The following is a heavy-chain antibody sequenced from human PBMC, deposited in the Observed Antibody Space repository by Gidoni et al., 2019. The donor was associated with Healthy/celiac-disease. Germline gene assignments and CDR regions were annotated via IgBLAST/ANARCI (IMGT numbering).Heavy chain of an antibody. J-gene: IGHJ4*02. CDR1: GYTFTSYA. CDR3: ARDSSGWYTGGIVD. Sequence: QGQRVQSGAEVKKPGALAKVPWKASGYTFTSYAMHWVRQAPGQGLEWMGWINAGNGNTKYSQKFQGRVTITRDTSASTAYMELSSLGSEDTAVYYCARDSSGWYTGGIVDWGQGTLVTVSS. V-gene: IGHV1-3*01. CDR2: INAGNGNT. D-gene: IGHD6-19*01.